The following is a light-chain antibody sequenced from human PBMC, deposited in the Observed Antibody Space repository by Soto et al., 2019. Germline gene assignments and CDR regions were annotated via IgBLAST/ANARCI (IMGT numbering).Light chain of an antibody. J-gene: IGLJ1*01. V-gene: IGLV2-23*02. CDR2: EVN. Sequence: QFALTQPASVSGSPGQSITISCTGTGSNVGSYKLVSWYQQHPGKAPKLMIFEVNKRPSGVSNRFSGSKSGNTASLTISGLKVEDEADYYCCSSGGSPTYVFGTGTKVTVL. CDR1: GSNVGSYKL. CDR3: CSSGGSPTYV.